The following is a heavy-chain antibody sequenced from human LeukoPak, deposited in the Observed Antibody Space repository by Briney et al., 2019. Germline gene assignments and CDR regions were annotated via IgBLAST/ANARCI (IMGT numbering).Heavy chain of an antibody. J-gene: IGHJ5*02. V-gene: IGHV4-61*02. Sequence: SQTLSLTCTVSGGSISSGSYYWSWIRQPAGKGLEWIGRIYTSGSTNYNPSLKSRVTISVDTSKKQFSLKLSSVTAADTAVYYCARSPWDSSGYPNWFDPWGQGTLVTVSS. D-gene: IGHD3-22*01. CDR1: GGSISSGSYY. CDR2: IYTSGST. CDR3: ARSPWDSSGYPNWFDP.